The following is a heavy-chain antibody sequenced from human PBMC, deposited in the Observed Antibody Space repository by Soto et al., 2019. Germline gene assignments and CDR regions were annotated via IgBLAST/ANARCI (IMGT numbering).Heavy chain of an antibody. V-gene: IGHV3-23*01. CDR3: AIATSSSWGPFDY. Sequence: EVQLLESGGGLVQPGGSLRLSCAASGFTFSSYAMSWVRQAPGKGLEWVSAISGSGGSTYYADSVKGRFTISRDNSKNTLYLQMNSLRAEDTAVYYCAIATSSSWGPFDYWGQGTLVTVSS. CDR2: ISGSGGST. J-gene: IGHJ4*02. D-gene: IGHD6-13*01. CDR1: GFTFSSYA.